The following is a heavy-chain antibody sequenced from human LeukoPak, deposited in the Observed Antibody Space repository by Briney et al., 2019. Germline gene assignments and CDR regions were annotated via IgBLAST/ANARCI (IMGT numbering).Heavy chain of an antibody. Sequence: ASVKVSCKASGYTFTGYYMHWVRQAPGQGLEWMGWINPNSGGTNYAQKFQGRVTMTRDTSISTAYMELSRLRSDDTAVYYCARDLGIQLWLLNYWGQGTLVTVSS. J-gene: IGHJ4*02. CDR1: GYTFTGYY. CDR3: ARDLGIQLWLLNY. V-gene: IGHV1-2*02. D-gene: IGHD5-18*01. CDR2: INPNSGGT.